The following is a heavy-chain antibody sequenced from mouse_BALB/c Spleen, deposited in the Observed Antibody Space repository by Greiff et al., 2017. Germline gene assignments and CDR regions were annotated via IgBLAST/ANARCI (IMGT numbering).Heavy chain of an antibody. CDR2: ISYSGST. D-gene: IGHD2-1*01. CDR1: GYSITSDYA. J-gene: IGHJ3*01. V-gene: IGHV3-2*02. Sequence: EVKLMESGPGLVKPSQSLSLTCTVTGYSITSDYAWNWIRQFPGNKLEWMGYISYSGSTSYNPSLKSRISITRDTSKNQFFLQLNSVTTEDTATYYCARGDYGNYGVFAYWGQGTLVTVSA. CDR3: ARGDYGNYGVFAY.